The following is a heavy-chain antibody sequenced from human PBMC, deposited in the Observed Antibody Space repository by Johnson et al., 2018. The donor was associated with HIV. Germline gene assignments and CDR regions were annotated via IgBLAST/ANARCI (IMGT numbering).Heavy chain of an antibody. Sequence: VQLVESGGGLVQPGGSLRISCAASGFTFSTYWMSWVRQAPGKGLEWVANIKQDGSEKYYADSVKGRFTISRDNSKNTLYLQMNSLGAEDTAVYYCAKEGSTVIWGQGTMVTVSS. J-gene: IGHJ3*01. D-gene: IGHD4-11*01. CDR3: AKEGSTVI. V-gene: IGHV3-7*01. CDR2: IKQDGSEK. CDR1: GFTFSTYW.